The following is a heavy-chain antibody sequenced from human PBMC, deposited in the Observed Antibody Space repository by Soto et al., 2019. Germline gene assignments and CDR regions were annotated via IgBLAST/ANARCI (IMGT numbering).Heavy chain of an antibody. D-gene: IGHD1-26*01. J-gene: IGHJ3*01. CDR3: AILGGTYYAFDF. CDR1: GFTVSSNY. V-gene: IGHV3-53*01. Sequence: EVQLVESGGGLIQPGGSLRLSCAASGFTVSSNYMSWVRQAPGKGLEWVSVIGPRGRDTYYADSVKGRFIISRDNSKNTVSLQMNSLRAEDTAVYYCAILGGTYYAFDFWGQGTLVTVS. CDR2: IGPRGRDT.